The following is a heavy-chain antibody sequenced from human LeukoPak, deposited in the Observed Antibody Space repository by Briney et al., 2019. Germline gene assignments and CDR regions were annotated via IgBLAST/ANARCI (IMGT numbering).Heavy chain of an antibody. D-gene: IGHD2-2*01. Sequence: GGSLRLSCAASGFSFSSFWMTWVRQAPGKGLEWVANIKEDGSRNHCVDSVKGRFTVSRDNAKNTLYLQMNSLRAEDTAVYYCASVRPGSTTNGNYGMDVWGQGTTVTVSS. J-gene: IGHJ6*02. V-gene: IGHV3-7*01. CDR1: GFSFSSFW. CDR3: ASVRPGSTTNGNYGMDV. CDR2: IKEDGSRN.